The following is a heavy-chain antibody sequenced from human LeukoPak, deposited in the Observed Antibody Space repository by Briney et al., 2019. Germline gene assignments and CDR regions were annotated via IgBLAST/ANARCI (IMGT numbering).Heavy chain of an antibody. CDR2: IYYSGST. V-gene: IGHV4-39*01. D-gene: IGHD6-19*01. Sequence: SETLSLTCTASGGSISSSSYYWGWIRQPPGKGLEWIGSIYYSGSTYYNPSLKSRVTIAVDTSKNQFSLKLSSVTAANTAVYYCARLWLLQGFDYWGQGTLVTVSS. CDR1: GGSISSSSYY. J-gene: IGHJ4*02. CDR3: ARLWLLQGFDY.